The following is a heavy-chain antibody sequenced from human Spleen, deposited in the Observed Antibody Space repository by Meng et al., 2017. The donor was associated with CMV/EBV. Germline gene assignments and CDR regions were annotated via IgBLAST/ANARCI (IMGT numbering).Heavy chain of an antibody. D-gene: IGHD1-14*01. J-gene: IGHJ4*02. CDR2: IYYSGST. Sequence: LTCTVSGGSISSGGYYWSWIRQLPGKGLEWIGYIYYSGSTYYKPSLMSRVTISVDTAKNHFSLNLSSVTAADTAVYYCARARNRAFDYWGRGTLVTVSS. CDR3: ARARNRAFDY. V-gene: IGHV4-31*03. CDR1: GGSISSGGYY.